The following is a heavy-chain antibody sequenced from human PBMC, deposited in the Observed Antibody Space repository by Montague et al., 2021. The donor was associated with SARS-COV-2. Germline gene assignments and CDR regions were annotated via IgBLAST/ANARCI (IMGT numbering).Heavy chain of an antibody. CDR3: ATQAPGAPDAFDV. V-gene: IGHV3-30*04. Sequence: SLRLSCADSGFTFSSYAMHWVRQGPGKGLEWVAVISYDESNKYYADSVKGRFTISRDNSKNTLYLQMNSLRAEDTAVYYRATQAPGAPDAFDVWGQGTMVTVSS. CDR1: GFTFSSYA. CDR2: ISYDESNK. J-gene: IGHJ3*01. D-gene: IGHD2-8*02.